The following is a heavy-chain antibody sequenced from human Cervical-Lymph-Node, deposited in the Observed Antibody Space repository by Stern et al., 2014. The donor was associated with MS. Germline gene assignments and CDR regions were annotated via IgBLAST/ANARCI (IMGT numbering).Heavy chain of an antibody. CDR2: IYPGDFDP. V-gene: IGHV5-51*03. CDR1: GYSFSNFW. D-gene: IGHD3-16*01. Sequence: VQLMQSGAEVKKPGESLKISCKGSGYSFSNFWIGWVRQMPGKGLEWMGIIYPGDFDPKYIPSFQGQAPISADKSISTAFLQWGSLKASDTAIYYCAKTLSGGSRYFDLWGRGTLVTVSS. J-gene: IGHJ2*01. CDR3: AKTLSGGSRYFDL.